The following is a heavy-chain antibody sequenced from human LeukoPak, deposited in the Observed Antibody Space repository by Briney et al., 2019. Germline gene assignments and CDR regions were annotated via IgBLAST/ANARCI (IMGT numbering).Heavy chain of an antibody. CDR3: ATYYGSGSYYTMYY. Sequence: ASVTVSCKASGYTFTSYGISWVRQAPGQGLEWMGWINPNSGDTNYAQNFQGRVTMTRDTSISTAYMELSSLRSDDTAVYYCATYYGSGSYYTMYYWGQGTLVTVSS. CDR1: GYTFTSYG. J-gene: IGHJ4*02. V-gene: IGHV1-2*02. CDR2: INPNSGDT. D-gene: IGHD3-10*01.